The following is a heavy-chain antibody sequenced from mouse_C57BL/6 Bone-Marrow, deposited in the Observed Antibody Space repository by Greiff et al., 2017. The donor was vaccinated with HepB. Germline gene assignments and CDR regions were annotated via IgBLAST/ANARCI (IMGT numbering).Heavy chain of an antibody. D-gene: IGHD1-1*01. CDR3: ARSFYYYGSSSYYYAMDY. J-gene: IGHJ4*01. Sequence: QVQLQQPGAELVKPGASVKMSCKASGYTFTSYWITWVKQRPGQGLEWIGDIYPGSGSTNYNEKFKSKATLTVDKSSSTAYMQLSSLTSEDSAVYYCARSFYYYGSSSYYYAMDYWGQGTSVTVSS. CDR2: IYPGSGST. V-gene: IGHV1-55*01. CDR1: GYTFTSYW.